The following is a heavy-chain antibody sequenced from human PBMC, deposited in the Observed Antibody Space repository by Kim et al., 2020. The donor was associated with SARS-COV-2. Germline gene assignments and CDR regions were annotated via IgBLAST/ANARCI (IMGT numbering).Heavy chain of an antibody. CDR2: IYYTGNT. Sequence: SETLSLTCSFSGGSFVGSYWTWIRQPPGKGLEWIGYIYYTGNTKYNPSLSSRVSISLDTTQNQFSLRITSVTATDTAGSYCARGAAAAPLRRDYWG. V-gene: IGHV4-59*01. CDR3: ARGAAAAPLRRDY. D-gene: IGHD6-25*01. J-gene: IGHJ4*01. CDR1: GGSFVGSY.